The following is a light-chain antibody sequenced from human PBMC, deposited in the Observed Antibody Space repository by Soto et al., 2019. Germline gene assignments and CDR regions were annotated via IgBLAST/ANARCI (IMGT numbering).Light chain of an antibody. Sequence: EIVMTQSPATLSVSPGERATLSCRASQSVSSNLAWYQQKPGQAPRLLIYGASTRATGIPARFSGSGSGTDFPLTISSLQSEDFAVYYCQQYNNWLYTFGQGTKLEIK. CDR3: QQYNNWLYT. CDR2: GAS. CDR1: QSVSSN. V-gene: IGKV3-15*01. J-gene: IGKJ2*01.